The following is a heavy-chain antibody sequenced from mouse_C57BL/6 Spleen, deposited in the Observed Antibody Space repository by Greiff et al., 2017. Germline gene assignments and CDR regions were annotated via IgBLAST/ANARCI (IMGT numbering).Heavy chain of an antibody. CDR1: GYTFTSYW. J-gene: IGHJ2*01. CDR2: IYPSDSDT. Sequence: QVQLQQPGAELVKPGASVKVSCKASGYTFTSYWMHWVKQRPGQGLEWIGRIYPSDSDTNYNQKFKGKATLTVDKSSSTAYMQLSSLTSEDSAVYYCAILGDCDYLNYWGQGTTLTVSS. V-gene: IGHV1-74*01. CDR3: AILGDCDYLNY.